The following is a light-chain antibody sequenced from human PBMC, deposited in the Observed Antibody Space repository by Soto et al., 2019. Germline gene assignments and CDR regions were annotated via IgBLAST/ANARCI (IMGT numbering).Light chain of an antibody. CDR3: QVWDSSTVV. CDR2: RDS. J-gene: IGLJ2*01. Sequence: SYELTQPLSVSVALGQTARITCGGNNIGSKNVHWYQQKPGQAPVLVIYRDSNRPSVIPERFSGSNSGNTATLTISRAQAGDEADYSCQVWDSSTVVFGGGTKLTVL. V-gene: IGLV3-9*01. CDR1: NIGSKN.